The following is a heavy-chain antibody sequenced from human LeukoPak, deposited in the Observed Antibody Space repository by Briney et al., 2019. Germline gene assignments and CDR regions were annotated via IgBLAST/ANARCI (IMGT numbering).Heavy chain of an antibody. J-gene: IGHJ4*02. CDR3: ASHRYPNYFDY. D-gene: IGHD3-9*01. CDR2: IYYSGST. Sequence: SETLSLTCTVSGGSISSSSCYWGWIRQPPGKGLEWIGSIYYSGSTYYNPSLKSRVTISVDTSKNQFSLKLSSVTAADTAVYYCASHRYPNYFDYWGQGTLVTVSS. V-gene: IGHV4-39*01. CDR1: GGSISSSSCY.